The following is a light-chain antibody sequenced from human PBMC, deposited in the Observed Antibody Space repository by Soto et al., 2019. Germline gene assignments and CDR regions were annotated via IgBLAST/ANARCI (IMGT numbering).Light chain of an antibody. CDR1: SSNIGAGYD. V-gene: IGLV1-40*01. Sequence: QPVLKQPPSVSGAPGQRVTISCTGSSSNIGAGYDVHWYQQLPGTAPQLLIYVNNNRPSGVPDRFSASKSGTSASLVITGLQAEDEADYYCQSYDSSLSTSGVFGGGTKLTVL. J-gene: IGLJ3*02. CDR3: QSYDSSLSTSGV. CDR2: VNN.